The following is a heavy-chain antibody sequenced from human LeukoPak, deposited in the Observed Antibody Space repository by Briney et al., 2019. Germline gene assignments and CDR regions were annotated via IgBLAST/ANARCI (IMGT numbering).Heavy chain of an antibody. J-gene: IGHJ6*03. D-gene: IGHD3-3*01. CDR2: IKQDGSEK. Sequence: GGSLRLSCAASGFTFSSYWMSWVRQAPGKGLEWVANIKQDGSEKYYVDSVKGRFTISRDNAKNSLYLQMNSLRAEDTAVYYCAREEPYYDFWSGYVDYYYYMDVWGKGTTVTVSS. CDR3: AREEPYYDFWSGYVDYYYYMDV. CDR1: GFTFSSYW. V-gene: IGHV3-7*01.